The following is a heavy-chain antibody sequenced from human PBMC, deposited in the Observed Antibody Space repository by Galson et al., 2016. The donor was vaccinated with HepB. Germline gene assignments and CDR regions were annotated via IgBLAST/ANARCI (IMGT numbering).Heavy chain of an antibody. CDR1: GVSISGTNW. CDR2: TYHSVST. D-gene: IGHD2/OR15-2a*01. CDR3: VRNGYYCLDA. Sequence: SATLSPTCAVSGVSISGTNWWCWVRQRPGKGLEWIGETYHSVSTIYNPSLQSRVTISVYTSKNQFSMNLNSVTAADTALYYCVRNGYYCLDAWGQGTTVTVSS. J-gene: IGHJ6*02. V-gene: IGHV4-4*02.